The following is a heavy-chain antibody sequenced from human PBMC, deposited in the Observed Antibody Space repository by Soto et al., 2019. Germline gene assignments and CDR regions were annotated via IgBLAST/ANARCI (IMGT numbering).Heavy chain of an antibody. Sequence: GGSLRLSCAASGFTFSSYAMSWVGQAPGKGLEWVSAISGSGGSTYYADSVKGRFTISRDNSKNTLYLQMNSLRAEDTAVYYCAKSIVVVVAARVYWGQGTLVTVSS. CDR1: GFTFSSYA. J-gene: IGHJ4*02. CDR3: AKSIVVVVAARVY. D-gene: IGHD2-15*01. V-gene: IGHV3-23*01. CDR2: ISGSGGST.